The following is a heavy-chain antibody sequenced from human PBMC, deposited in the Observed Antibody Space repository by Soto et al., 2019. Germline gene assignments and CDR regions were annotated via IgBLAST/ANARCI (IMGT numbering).Heavy chain of an antibody. CDR2: ISSSSSYI. D-gene: IGHD5-18*01. CDR3: ARAHGEDTAMVTIYYYYGMDV. Sequence: GGSLRLSCAASGFTFSSYSMNWVRQAPGKGLEWVSSISSSSSYIYYADSVKGRFTISRDNAKNSLYLQMNSLRAEDTAVYYCARAHGEDTAMVTIYYYYGMDVWGQGTTVTVSP. J-gene: IGHJ6*01. CDR1: GFTFSSYS. V-gene: IGHV3-21*01.